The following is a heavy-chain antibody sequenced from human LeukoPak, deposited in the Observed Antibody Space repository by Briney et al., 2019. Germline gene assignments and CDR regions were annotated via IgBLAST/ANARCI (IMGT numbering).Heavy chain of an antibody. CDR2: ISSSSSYI. V-gene: IGHV3-21*01. CDR3: ASVDYYGSGNYYNDVDY. J-gene: IGHJ4*02. CDR1: GVTFSSYS. D-gene: IGHD3-10*01. Sequence: GGSLRLSCAASGVTFSSYSMNWVRQAPGKGLEWVSSISSSSSYIYYADSVEGRFTISRDNAKNSLYLQMNSLRAEDTAVYYCASVDYYGSGNYYNDVDYWGQGTLVTVSS.